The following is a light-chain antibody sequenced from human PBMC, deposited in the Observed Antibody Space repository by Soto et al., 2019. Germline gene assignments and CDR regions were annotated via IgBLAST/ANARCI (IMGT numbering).Light chain of an antibody. CDR3: QHYGSSLT. Sequence: EIVLTQSPGTLSLSPGERATLSCRASQSVSSNYLAWYQQKPGQAPRLLIYGASNRATGIPDRFSGSGSGTDFTLSISRLEAEDFAVYYCQHYGSSLTFGPGTKLDIK. J-gene: IGKJ3*01. V-gene: IGKV3-20*01. CDR2: GAS. CDR1: QSVSSNY.